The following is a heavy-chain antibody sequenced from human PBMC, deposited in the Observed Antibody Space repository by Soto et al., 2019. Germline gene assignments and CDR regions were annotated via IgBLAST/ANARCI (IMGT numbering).Heavy chain of an antibody. J-gene: IGHJ4*02. CDR3: AGGSYCSGGSCYESFDY. Sequence: SVKVSCKASGGTFSSYAISWVRQAPGQGLEWMGGIIPIFGTANYAQKFQGRVTITADESTSTAYMELSSLRSEDTAVYYCAGGSYCSGGSCYESFDYWGQGTLVTVSS. D-gene: IGHD2-15*01. CDR2: IIPIFGTA. V-gene: IGHV1-69*13. CDR1: GGTFSSYA.